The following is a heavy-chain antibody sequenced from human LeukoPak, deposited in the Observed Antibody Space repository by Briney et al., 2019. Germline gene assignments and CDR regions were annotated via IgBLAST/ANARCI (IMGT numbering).Heavy chain of an antibody. V-gene: IGHV3-23*01. D-gene: IGHD2-2*01. Sequence: GGSLRLSCAASGFTFSSYEMNWVRQAPGKGLEWVSAISGSGGSTYYADSVKGRFTISRDNSKNTPYLQMNSLRADDTAVYYCAKDRDQEYYYYYMDVWGKGTTVTVSS. CDR3: AKDRDQEYYYYYMDV. J-gene: IGHJ6*03. CDR1: GFTFSSYE. CDR2: ISGSGGST.